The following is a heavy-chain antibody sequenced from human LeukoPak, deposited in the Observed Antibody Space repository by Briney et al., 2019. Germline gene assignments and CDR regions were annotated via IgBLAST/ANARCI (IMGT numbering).Heavy chain of an antibody. J-gene: IGHJ4*02. Sequence: PGGSLRLSCAASGFTFSSDWMSWVRQAPGKGLEWVANIKQDGSAKYYVDSVKGRFTISRDNAKNSLYLQMNSLRAEDTGVYYCAREGVVGATANHYDYWGQGTLVTVSS. D-gene: IGHD1-26*01. CDR1: GFTFSSDW. CDR2: IKQDGSAK. CDR3: AREGVVGATANHYDY. V-gene: IGHV3-7*01.